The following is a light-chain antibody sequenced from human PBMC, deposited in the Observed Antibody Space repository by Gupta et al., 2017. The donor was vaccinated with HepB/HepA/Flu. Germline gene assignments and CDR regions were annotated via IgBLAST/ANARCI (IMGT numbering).Light chain of an antibody. V-gene: IGLV2-14*01. J-gene: IGLJ1*01. Sequence: QSALTHPASVSGSPGQSITISCTGTSSDVGGYNYVSWYQQHPGKAPKLMIYEVSNRPSGVSNRCSGSKSGNTASLTTSGLQAEDEADYYCSSYTGRNTLVFGTGTKVTVL. CDR1: SSDVGGYNY. CDR2: EVS. CDR3: SSYTGRNTLV.